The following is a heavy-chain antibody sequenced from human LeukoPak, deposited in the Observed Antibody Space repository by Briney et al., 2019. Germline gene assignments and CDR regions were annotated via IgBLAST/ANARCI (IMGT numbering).Heavy chain of an antibody. CDR1: GFTFGHHF. Sequence: GGSLRLSCVASGFTFGHHFMSWVRQAPGGGLEWVANINPDGSIKFHADSVKGRFTISRDNARNSVYLQMNSLRGEDTAVYYRARAVDVADYWGQGTLVAVSS. CDR2: INPDGSIK. V-gene: IGHV3-7*01. CDR3: ARAVDVADY. J-gene: IGHJ4*02. D-gene: IGHD3-16*01.